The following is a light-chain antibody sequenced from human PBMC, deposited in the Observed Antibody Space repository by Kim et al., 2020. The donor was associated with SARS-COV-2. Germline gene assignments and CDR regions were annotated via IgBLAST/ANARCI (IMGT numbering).Light chain of an antibody. J-gene: IGKJ5*01. V-gene: IGKV3D-15*01. CDR3: QQYNDWPSIT. CDR2: AAS. Sequence: EIVMTQSPATLSVSPGETATLSCRASQTVVNNLAWYQQRPGQAPRLLIYAASIRATGIAARFSGSASGSDFTLTITSLQSEDSAVYFCQQYNDWPSITFGQGTRLEIK. CDR1: QTVVNN.